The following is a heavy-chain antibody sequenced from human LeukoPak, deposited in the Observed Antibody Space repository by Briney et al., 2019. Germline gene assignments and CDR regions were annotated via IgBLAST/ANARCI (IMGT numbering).Heavy chain of an antibody. Sequence: ASVKVSCKVSGHTLTEISMHWVRQAPGKGFERMGGVDPEDGETIYAQKFQGRVTMTEDTSTDTAYMELSSLRSEDTAVYYCATHFDSSGPDAFDIWGQGTMVTVSS. CDR1: GHTLTEIS. V-gene: IGHV1-24*01. D-gene: IGHD3-22*01. CDR3: ATHFDSSGPDAFDI. J-gene: IGHJ3*02. CDR2: VDPEDGET.